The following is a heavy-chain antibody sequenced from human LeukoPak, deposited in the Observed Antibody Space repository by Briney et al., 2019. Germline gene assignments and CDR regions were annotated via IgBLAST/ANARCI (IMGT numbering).Heavy chain of an antibody. J-gene: IGHJ3*02. CDR1: GFTFSSYA. D-gene: IGHD3-22*01. CDR2: ISGSGGST. V-gene: IGHV3-23*01. CDR3: AKDANYYDSSGYPVAFDI. Sequence: GGSLRLSCAAPGFTFSSYAMSWVRQAPGKGLEWVSAISGSGGSTYYADSVKGRFTISRDNSKNTLYLQMNSLRAEDTAVYYCAKDANYYDSSGYPVAFDIWGRGTMVTVSS.